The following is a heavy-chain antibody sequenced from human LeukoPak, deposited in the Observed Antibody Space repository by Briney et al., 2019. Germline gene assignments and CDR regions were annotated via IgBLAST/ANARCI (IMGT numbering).Heavy chain of an antibody. V-gene: IGHV4-61*01. Sequence: SETLSLTCTVSGGSVSSHSYYWSWLRQPPGKGLEWIGHIHNTESTNYNPSLKSRVAISVDTSKNQFSLKLSSVTAADTAVYFCASVYYNINFYHPIDFWGQGTLVTVSS. CDR2: IHNTEST. D-gene: IGHD3-10*01. CDR1: GGSVSSHSYY. CDR3: ASVYYNINFYHPIDF. J-gene: IGHJ4*02.